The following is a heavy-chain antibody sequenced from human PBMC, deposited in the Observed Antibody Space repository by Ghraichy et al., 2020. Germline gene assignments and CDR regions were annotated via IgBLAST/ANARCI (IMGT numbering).Heavy chain of an antibody. CDR3: ARDPSNTSGWNIFFDS. V-gene: IGHV1-18*01. D-gene: IGHD6-19*01. Sequence: ASVKVSCKASGYAFTSHGITWVRQAHGQGLEWMGWISCYNGDTRYAHSLQGRVTMTTDTSTGTAYLELKSLESDDTAVYYCARDPSNTSGWNIFFDSWGQGTLVTVSS. CDR2: ISCYNGDT. J-gene: IGHJ4*02. CDR1: GYAFTSHG.